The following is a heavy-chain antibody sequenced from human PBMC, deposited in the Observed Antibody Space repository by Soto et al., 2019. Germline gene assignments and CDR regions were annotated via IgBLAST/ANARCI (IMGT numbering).Heavy chain of an antibody. D-gene: IGHD3-16*01. CDR3: AKDRGGEITSSRYFDY. Sequence: WVRQAPGKGLEWVSGITPGGGTTNCADSVKGRFTMSRDNSNNTLYLETNSRRVEDTAIYYCAKDRGGEITSSRYFDYCAQGTLVTVYS. CDR2: ITPGGGTT. V-gene: IGHV3-23*01. J-gene: IGHJ4*02.